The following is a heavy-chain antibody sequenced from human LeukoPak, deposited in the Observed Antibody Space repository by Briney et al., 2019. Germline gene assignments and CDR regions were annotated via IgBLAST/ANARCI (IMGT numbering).Heavy chain of an antibody. CDR2: INQDGTEK. D-gene: IGHD3-10*01. J-gene: IGHJ1*01. V-gene: IGHV3-7*01. CDR3: AKLAKYFYGWETYYFLEH. CDR1: GFSFTTYW. Sequence: GGSLRLSCAASGFSFTTYWMSWVRQAPGEGLEWVANINQDGTEKYYVDSVKGRFTVSRDNAKHSLYLQMNSLGVEDTAVYYCAKLAKYFYGWETYYFLEHWGQGTPVTVSS.